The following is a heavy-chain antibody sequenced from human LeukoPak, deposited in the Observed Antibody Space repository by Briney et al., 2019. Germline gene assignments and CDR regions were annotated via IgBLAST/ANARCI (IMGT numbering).Heavy chain of an antibody. D-gene: IGHD3-22*01. CDR1: GGSITSGGYY. CDR3: AWSDSYYDSSAWDP. J-gene: IGHJ5*02. Sequence: SETLSLTCTVSGGSITSGGYYWSWIRQHPGKGLEWMGYIYYSGSTYYNPSLKSRVTISVDTSKNQFSLKLSSVTAADTAVYYCAWSDSYYDSSAWDPWGQGTLVTVSS. V-gene: IGHV4-31*03. CDR2: IYYSGST.